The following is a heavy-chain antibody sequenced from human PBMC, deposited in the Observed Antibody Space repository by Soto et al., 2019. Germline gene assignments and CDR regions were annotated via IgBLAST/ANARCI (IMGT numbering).Heavy chain of an antibody. J-gene: IGHJ6*02. Sequence: ASVKVSCKASGYSLRGNYIHWVRQTPGQGLEWMGWINPNSSGTVYAQKFQGRVTMTRDTSLTTVYMQLNRLTSDDSAVYYCARDREAGYNFYYGMDVWGQGTTVTVSS. CDR3: ARDREAGYNFYYGMDV. CDR2: INPNSSGT. V-gene: IGHV1-2*02. D-gene: IGHD6-19*01. CDR1: GYSLRGNY.